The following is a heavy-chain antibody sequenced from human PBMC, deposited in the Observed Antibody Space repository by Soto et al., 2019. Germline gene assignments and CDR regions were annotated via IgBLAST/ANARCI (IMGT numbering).Heavy chain of an antibody. CDR2: IWHDGSKR. CDR3: ARGSAYSDYDLEY. D-gene: IGHD4-17*01. CDR1: GFTFSNYG. J-gene: IGHJ4*02. V-gene: IGHV3-33*01. Sequence: QVQLVETGGGVVQPGRSLRLSCAASGFTFSNYGMHWVRQAPGKGLEWVAVIWHDGSKRYYVDSVKGRFTISRDNSKSTLFLHMNSLRAEDTAVYYCARGSAYSDYDLEYWGQGTLVTVSS.